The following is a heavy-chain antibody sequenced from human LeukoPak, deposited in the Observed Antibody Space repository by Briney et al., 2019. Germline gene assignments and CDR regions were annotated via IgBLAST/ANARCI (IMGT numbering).Heavy chain of an antibody. V-gene: IGHV1-18*01. J-gene: IGHJ6*02. Sequence: ASVKVSCKASGYTFTSYGISWVRQAPGQGLEWMGWISAYNGNTNYAQKLQGRVTMTTDTSTSTAYMELRRLRSDDTAVYYCARRDSRWQNRYYYGMDVWGQGTTVTVSS. CDR2: ISAYNGNT. CDR1: GYTFTSYG. CDR3: ARRDSRWQNRYYYGMDV. D-gene: IGHD2-15*01.